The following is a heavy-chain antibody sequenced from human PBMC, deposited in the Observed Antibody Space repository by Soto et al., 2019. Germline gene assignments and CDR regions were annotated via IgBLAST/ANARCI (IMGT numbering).Heavy chain of an antibody. Sequence: QVQLVQSGAEVKTPGSSVKVSCKASGGTFSSYTISWVRQAPGQGLEWMGRIIPILGIANYAQKFQGRVTITADKSTSTAYMELSSLRSEDTALYYCASPGGAYCGGDCYSQSLDAFDICGQGTMVPVSS. J-gene: IGHJ3*02. CDR1: GGTFSSYT. V-gene: IGHV1-69*02. D-gene: IGHD2-21*02. CDR3: ASPGGAYCGGDCYSQSLDAFDI. CDR2: IIPILGIA.